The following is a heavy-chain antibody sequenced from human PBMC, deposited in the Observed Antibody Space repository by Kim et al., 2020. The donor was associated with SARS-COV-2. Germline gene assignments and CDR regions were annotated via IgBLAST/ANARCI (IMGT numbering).Heavy chain of an antibody. CDR3: ATQVSHYYDSSGWYYFDY. Sequence: GGSLRLSCAASGFTFDDYTMHWVRQAPGKGLEWVSLISWDGGSTYYADSVKGRFTISRDNSKNSLYLQMNSLRTEDTALYYCATQVSHYYDSSGWYYFDYWGQGTLVTVSS. CDR1: GFTFDDYT. V-gene: IGHV3-43*01. J-gene: IGHJ4*02. CDR2: ISWDGGST. D-gene: IGHD3-22*01.